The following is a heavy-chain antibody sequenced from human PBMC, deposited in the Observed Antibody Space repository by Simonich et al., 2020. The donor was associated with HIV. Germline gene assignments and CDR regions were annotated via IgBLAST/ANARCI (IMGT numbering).Heavy chain of an antibody. Sequence: QVQLVQSGAEVKKPGSSVKVSCKASGGTFSGFAISWVRQAPGLGLGWVEGNIPSFGTANYAQMFQGRVTITADESTSTAYMELSSLRSEDTGIYYCARKGGGRGVYYFDYWGQGTLVTVSS. CDR2: NIPSFGTA. J-gene: IGHJ4*02. CDR1: GGTFSGFA. CDR3: ARKGGGRGVYYFDY. V-gene: IGHV1-69*13. D-gene: IGHD3-10*01.